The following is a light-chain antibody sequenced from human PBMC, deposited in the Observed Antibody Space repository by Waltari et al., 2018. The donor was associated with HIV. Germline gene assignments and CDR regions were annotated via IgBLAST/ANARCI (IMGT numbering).Light chain of an antibody. CDR2: EVS. V-gene: IGLV2-23*02. CDR1: SSAVAPYKL. CDR3: CSYVSNVI. Sequence: SALTQTASVSGSPGQSVTISFTRTSSAVAPYKLVSWYQQHPGKAPKLMIYEVSKRPSGVSDRFSGSKSGDTASLTISGLQAEDEADYYCCSYVSNVIFGGGTKLTVL. J-gene: IGLJ2*01.